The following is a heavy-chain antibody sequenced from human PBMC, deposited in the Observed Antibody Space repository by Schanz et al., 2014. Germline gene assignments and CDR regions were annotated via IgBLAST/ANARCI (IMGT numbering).Heavy chain of an antibody. D-gene: IGHD1-26*01. CDR1: GFTFEDYA. CDR3: VKDLQRELLRDDHYYGMDV. CDR2: LSWNRRSV. J-gene: IGHJ6*02. Sequence: EMQLVESGGGLVQPGRSLRLSCAASGFTFEDYAMHWVRQVPGKGLEWVAGLSWNRRSVGYADSVKGRFTISRDNSKNTMYLQMNSLRAEDTAVYYCVKDLQRELLRDDHYYGMDVWGQGTTVTVSS. V-gene: IGHV3-9*01.